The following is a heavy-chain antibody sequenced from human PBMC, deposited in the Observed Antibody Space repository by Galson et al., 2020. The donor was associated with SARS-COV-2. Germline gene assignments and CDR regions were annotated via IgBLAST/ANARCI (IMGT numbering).Heavy chain of an antibody. V-gene: IGHV3-7*03. CDR1: GFTFSDFW. Sequence: GESLKISCTASGFTFSDFWMAWVRQFPGKGLEWVAHMKYDGTETYYVDSVKGRFTISRDNAKKSLYLQLDSLRAEDTAVYYCARDNNEVFDYWGQGALVTVSS. J-gene: IGHJ4*02. CDR2: MKYDGTET. CDR3: ARDNNEVFDY.